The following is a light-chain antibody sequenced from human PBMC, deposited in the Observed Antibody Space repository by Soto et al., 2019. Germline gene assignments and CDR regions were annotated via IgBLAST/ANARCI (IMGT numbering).Light chain of an antibody. J-gene: IGLJ1*01. CDR2: DVT. V-gene: IGLV2-14*01. CDR3: SSYTGSSTPYV. CDR1: SSDVGGYNY. Sequence: QSALTQPASVSGSPGQSITISCTGTSSDVGGYNYVSWYQQHPVKAPKLMIYDVTNRPSGVSDRFSGSKSANTASLTISGLQAEDEADYYCSSYTGSSTPYVFGTGTKVTVL.